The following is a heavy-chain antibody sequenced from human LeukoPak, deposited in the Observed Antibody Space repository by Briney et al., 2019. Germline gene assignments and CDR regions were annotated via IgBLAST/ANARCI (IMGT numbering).Heavy chain of an antibody. D-gene: IGHD3-10*01. CDR2: IHYSGST. V-gene: IGHV4-59*01. Sequence: SETLSLTCTVSGDSISSYYGNWIRQPPGKGLEWIGHIHYSGSTNYNPSLKSRVTISVDTAKNQFSMKLISVTAAATAVYYCARRVQMSSRSATSNTWLDPWGQGTLVTVSS. CDR3: ARRVQMSSRSATSNTWLDP. J-gene: IGHJ5*02. CDR1: GDSISSYY.